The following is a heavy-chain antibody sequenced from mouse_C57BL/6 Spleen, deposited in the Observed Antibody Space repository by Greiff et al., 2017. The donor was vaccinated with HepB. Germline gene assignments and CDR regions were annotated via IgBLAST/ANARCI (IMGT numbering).Heavy chain of an antibody. V-gene: IGHV1-64*01. J-gene: IGHJ2*01. CDR3: ARQLGYYFDY. CDR2: IHPNSGST. Sequence: QVQLQQPGAELVKPGATVKLSCKASGYTFTSYWMHWVKQRPGQGLEWIGMIHPNSGSTNYNEKFKSKATLTVDKSSSTAYMQLSSLTSEDSAVYYCARQLGYYFDYWGQGTTLTVSS. CDR1: GYTFTSYW. D-gene: IGHD4-1*02.